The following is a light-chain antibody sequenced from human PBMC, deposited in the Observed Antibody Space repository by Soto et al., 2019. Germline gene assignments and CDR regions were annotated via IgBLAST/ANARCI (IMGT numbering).Light chain of an antibody. CDR2: DVS. V-gene: IGLV2-11*01. CDR3: CSFSGSPYV. CDR1: SSEVGGYNY. J-gene: IGLJ1*01. Sequence: QSALTQPRSVSGSPGQSVTISCTGTSSEVGGYNYVSWYQQHPGKAPKLMIYDVSKRPSGVPDRFSGSKSGNTASLTISGLQAEDEADYYCCSFSGSPYVFGTGTKLTVL.